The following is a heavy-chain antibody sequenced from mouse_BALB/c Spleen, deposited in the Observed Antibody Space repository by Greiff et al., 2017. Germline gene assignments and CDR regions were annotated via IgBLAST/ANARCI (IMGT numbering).Heavy chain of an antibody. V-gene: IGHV1-63*02. CDR2: IYPGGGYT. CDR3: ARRDDYSWFAY. Sequence: VQLQQSGAELVRPGTSVKISCKASGYTFTNYWLGWVKQRPGHGLEWIGDIYPGGGYTNYNEKFKGKATLTADTSSSTAYMQLSSLTSEDSAVYFCARRDDYSWFAYWGQGTLVTVSA. D-gene: IGHD2-4*01. J-gene: IGHJ3*01. CDR1: GYTFTNYW.